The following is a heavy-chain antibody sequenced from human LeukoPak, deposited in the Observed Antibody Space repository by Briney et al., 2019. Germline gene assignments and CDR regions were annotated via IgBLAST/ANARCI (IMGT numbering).Heavy chain of an antibody. CDR3: AGHHQAYSRTY. CDR1: GFTFSSYW. CDR2: ISTDGSST. D-gene: IGHD6-13*01. Sequence: GGSLRLSCAASGFTFSSYWMHWVRQAPGKGLVWVSRISTDGSSTTYADSVKGRFTISRDNAKDTLYLQMNSLRAEDTAVYYCAGHHQAYSRTYWGQGTLVTVSS. J-gene: IGHJ4*02. V-gene: IGHV3-74*01.